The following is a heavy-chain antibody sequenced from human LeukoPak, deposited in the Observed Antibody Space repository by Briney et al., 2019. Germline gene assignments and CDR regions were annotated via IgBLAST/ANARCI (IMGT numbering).Heavy chain of an antibody. CDR1: GFTFSSYS. V-gene: IGHV3-21*01. CDR2: ISSSSSYI. D-gene: IGHD3-10*01. CDR3: ARPGNYTMVRGANTYYFDY. Sequence: GGSLRLSCAASGFTFSSYSMNWVRQAPGKGLEWVSSISSSSSYIYYADSVKGRFTISRDNAKNSLYLQMNSLRAEDTAVYYCARPGNYTMVRGANTYYFDYWGQGTLVTVSS. J-gene: IGHJ4*02.